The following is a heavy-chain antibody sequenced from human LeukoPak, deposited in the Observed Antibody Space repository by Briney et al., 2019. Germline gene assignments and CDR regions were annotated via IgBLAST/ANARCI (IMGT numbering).Heavy chain of an antibody. CDR1: GFTVSNNY. V-gene: IGHV3-66*01. Sequence: PGGSLRLSCAAPGFTVSNNYMTWVRQAPGKGLEWVSVIYSGGSTYYADSVKGRFTISRDNSKNTLYLQMNSLRAEDTAVYYCARVSEVGARSYFDYWGQGTLVTVSS. J-gene: IGHJ4*02. CDR2: IYSGGST. D-gene: IGHD1-26*01. CDR3: ARVSEVGARSYFDY.